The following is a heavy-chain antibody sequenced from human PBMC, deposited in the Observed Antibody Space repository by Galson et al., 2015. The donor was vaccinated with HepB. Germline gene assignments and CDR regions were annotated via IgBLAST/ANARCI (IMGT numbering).Heavy chain of an antibody. CDR1: GGSISSYY. D-gene: IGHD5-18*01. Sequence: SETLSLTCTVSGGSISSYYWSWIRQPAGKGLEWIGRIYTSGSTNYNPSLKSRVTMSVDTSKNQFSLKLSSVTAADTAVYYCARGTSGWIPHVGPDNWFDPWGQGTLVTVSS. CDR3: ARGTSGWIPHVGPDNWFDP. J-gene: IGHJ5*02. V-gene: IGHV4-4*07. CDR2: IYTSGST.